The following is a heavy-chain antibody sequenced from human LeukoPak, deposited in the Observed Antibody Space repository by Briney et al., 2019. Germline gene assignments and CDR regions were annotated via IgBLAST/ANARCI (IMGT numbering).Heavy chain of an antibody. V-gene: IGHV3-30*02. CDR1: GFTFSSYG. CDR2: IRNDGSNK. Sequence: GGSLRLSCAASGFTFSSYGMHWVRQAPGKGLEWVAFIRNDGSNKYYADSVKGRFTISRDNSKNTLYLQMNSLRAEDTTVYYCAKSYVRSSTNCYPLFDYWGQGTLVTVSS. D-gene: IGHD2-2*01. J-gene: IGHJ4*02. CDR3: AKSYVRSSTNCYPLFDY.